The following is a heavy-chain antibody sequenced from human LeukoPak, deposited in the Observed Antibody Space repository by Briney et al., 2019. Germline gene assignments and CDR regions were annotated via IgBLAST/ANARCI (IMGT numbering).Heavy chain of an antibody. Sequence: GGSLRLSCAASGFNVSDNYMSWVRQAPGKGLEWLSVIYSGGSTYYADSVKGRFTFSRDNSKNTVYLQMNNLRVEDTAMYYCARAAGWFDPWGQGTLVTVSS. V-gene: IGHV3-53*01. CDR2: IYSGGST. CDR3: ARAAGWFDP. J-gene: IGHJ5*02. CDR1: GFNVSDNY.